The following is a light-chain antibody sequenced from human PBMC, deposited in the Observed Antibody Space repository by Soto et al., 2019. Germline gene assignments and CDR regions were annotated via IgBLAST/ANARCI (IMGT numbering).Light chain of an antibody. CDR1: QSISSW. CDR3: QQYNSYSRA. V-gene: IGKV1-5*01. CDR2: DAS. Sequence: DVQMTQSPSTLSASVGDRVTITCRASQSISSWLAWYQQKPGKAPKLLIYDASRLESGVPSRFSGSGSGTEFTLTISSLQPDDFATYYCQQYNSYSRAFGQGTKVDIK. J-gene: IGKJ1*01.